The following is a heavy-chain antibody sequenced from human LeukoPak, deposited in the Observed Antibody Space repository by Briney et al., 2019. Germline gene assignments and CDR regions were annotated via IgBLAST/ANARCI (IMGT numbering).Heavy chain of an antibody. CDR2: ISAYSGNT. J-gene: IGHJ5*02. CDR1: GYTFTSYG. CDR3: ARVLHSNSEAWFDP. D-gene: IGHD6-6*01. V-gene: IGHV1-18*01. Sequence: ASVKVSCKASGYTFTSYGISWVRQAPGQGLEWMGWISAYSGNTNYAQKLQGRVTMITDTSTNTAYMELRSLRSDDTAVYYCARVLHSNSEAWFDPWGQGTLVTVSS.